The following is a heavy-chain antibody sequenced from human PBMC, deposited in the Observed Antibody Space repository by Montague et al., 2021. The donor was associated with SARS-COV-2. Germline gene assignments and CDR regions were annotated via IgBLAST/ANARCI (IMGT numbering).Heavy chain of an antibody. J-gene: IGHJ4*02. CDR1: GGSISSDSYY. Sequence: TLSLTCTVSGGSISSDSYYWSWIRQPAGKGLEWIGRVYTTGSTNYNPSLKSRVTISGDTSRNQFSLRLTSVTAADTAMYYCARAVIYGGYAFAYFDYWGRGTLVTVSS. V-gene: IGHV4-61*02. CDR3: ARAVIYGGYAFAYFDY. D-gene: IGHD5-12*01. CDR2: VYTTGST.